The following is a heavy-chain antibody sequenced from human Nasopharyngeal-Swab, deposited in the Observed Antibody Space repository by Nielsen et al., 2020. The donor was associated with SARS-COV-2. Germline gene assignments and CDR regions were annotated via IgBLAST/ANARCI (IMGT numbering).Heavy chain of an antibody. D-gene: IGHD1-7*01. Sequence: LSLTFAASGSTSDDYAMPGVRQAPGKGLEWVSGISWNSVSIGYADSVKGRFTISRDNAKSSLYLQMNSLRAEDTALYYCAGAAGNYEGVYAFDIWGQGTIVTVSS. CDR1: GSTSDDYA. V-gene: IGHV3-9*02. J-gene: IGHJ3*02. CDR2: ISWNSVSI. CDR3: AGAAGNYEGVYAFDI.